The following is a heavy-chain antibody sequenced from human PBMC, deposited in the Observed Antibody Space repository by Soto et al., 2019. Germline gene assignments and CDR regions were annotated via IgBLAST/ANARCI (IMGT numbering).Heavy chain of an antibody. V-gene: IGHV3-15*01. D-gene: IGHD3-10*01. J-gene: IGHJ6*03. CDR1: GFTFSNAW. Sequence: EVQLVESGGGLVKPGGSLRLSCAASGFTFSNAWMSWVRQAPGKGLEWVGRITSKTDGGTTDYAAPVKGRFTISRHDSKNTLYLQMNSLKTEDTAVYYCTTGRDPERPSYYYSCYMDVWVKETTVTVSS. CDR2: ITSKTDGGTT. CDR3: TTGRDPERPSYYYSCYMDV.